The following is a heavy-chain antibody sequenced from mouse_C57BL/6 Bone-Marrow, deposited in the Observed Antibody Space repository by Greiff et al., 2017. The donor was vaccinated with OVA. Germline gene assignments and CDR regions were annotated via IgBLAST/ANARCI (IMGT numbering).Heavy chain of an antibody. J-gene: IGHJ4*01. CDR2: IYPSDSET. Sequence: QVQLQQPGAELVRPGSSVKLSCKASGYTFTSYWMDWVKQRPGQGLEWIGNIYPSDSETHYNQKFKDKATLTVDKSSSTAYMQLSSLTSEDSAVYYCARWNYCGSTYYYAMDYWGQGTSVTVSS. CDR3: ARWNYCGSTYYYAMDY. D-gene: IGHD1-1*01. V-gene: IGHV1-61*01. CDR1: GYTFTSYW.